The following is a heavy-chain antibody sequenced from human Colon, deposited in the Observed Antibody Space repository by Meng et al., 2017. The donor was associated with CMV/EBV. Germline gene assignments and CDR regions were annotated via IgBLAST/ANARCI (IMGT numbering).Heavy chain of an antibody. J-gene: IGHJ5*02. D-gene: IGHD3-10*01. CDR1: GGSFSGYY. V-gene: IGHV4-34*01. Sequence: QVQLQRWGAGLWKLSETLSLACAAYGGSFSGYYWSWIRQPPGKGLEWIGEINHSGSTYYNPSLESRVTMSVDTSKNQFSLKLNSVTAADTAVYFCARLGSGYGSMNRWGQGTLVTVSS. CDR3: ARLGSGYGSMNR. CDR2: INHSGST.